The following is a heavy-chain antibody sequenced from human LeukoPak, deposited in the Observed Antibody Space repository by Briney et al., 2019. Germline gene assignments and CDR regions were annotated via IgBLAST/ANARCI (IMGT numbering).Heavy chain of an antibody. V-gene: IGHV3-73*01. Sequence: GGSLRLSCATSGFTFNGSALHRVRQASGQGLEWVGRIRSKAHRYATAYAASVKGRFTVFRDDSKNMAYLQMYSLKTEDTAIYYCTRRHYGDYVVDNWGQGTLVTVSS. J-gene: IGHJ4*02. CDR1: GFTFNGSA. CDR2: IRSKAHRYAT. CDR3: TRRHYGDYVVDN. D-gene: IGHD4-17*01.